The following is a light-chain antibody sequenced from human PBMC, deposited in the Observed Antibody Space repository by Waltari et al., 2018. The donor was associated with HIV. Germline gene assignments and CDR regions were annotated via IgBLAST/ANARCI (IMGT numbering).Light chain of an antibody. CDR1: RTGLYNRNY. J-gene: IGKJ4*01. Sequence: DIDMTQSPYSLAVSLGARATVTCTSSRTGLYNRNYLAWYQQKPGQAPKVLIYWASTRAFGVPDRFSGSGSGTDFSLTISRVQADDVAIYYCQQYYTLRSTFGGGTKIEI. V-gene: IGKV4-1*01. CDR2: WAS. CDR3: QQYYTLRST.